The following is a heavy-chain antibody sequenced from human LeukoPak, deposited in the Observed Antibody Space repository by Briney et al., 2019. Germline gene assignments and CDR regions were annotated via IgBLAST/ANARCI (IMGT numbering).Heavy chain of an antibody. CDR2: INRRGHT. CDR3: VKDDGWVQYAN. V-gene: IGHV3-43*01. Sequence: GGSLRLSCAASGFTFDRFTIHWVRQTPGKGLEWVSLINRRGHTFYADSVKGRFTISRDNSRNSVYLQMNSLSAEDAAVYYCVKDDGWVQYANWGQGTLVTVSS. CDR1: GFTFDRFT. J-gene: IGHJ4*02. D-gene: IGHD5-24*01.